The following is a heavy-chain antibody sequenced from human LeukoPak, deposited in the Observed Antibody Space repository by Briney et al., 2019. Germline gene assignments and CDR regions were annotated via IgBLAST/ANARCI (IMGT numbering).Heavy chain of an antibody. CDR3: ARDPRRITMLRGYYFDS. CDR1: GYTFTSYG. V-gene: IGHV1-18*01. J-gene: IGHJ4*02. CDR2: ISAYNGNT. D-gene: IGHD3-10*01. Sequence: ASVKVSCKASGYTFTSYGISWVRQAPGQGLEWMGWISAYNGNTNYAQKLQGRVTMTTDTSTSTAYMELRSLRSDDTAVYYCARDPRRITMLRGYYFDSWGQGTLVTISS.